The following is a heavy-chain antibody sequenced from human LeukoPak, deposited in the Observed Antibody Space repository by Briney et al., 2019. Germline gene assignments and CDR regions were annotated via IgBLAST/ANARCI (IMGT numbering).Heavy chain of an antibody. D-gene: IGHD3-10*01. J-gene: IGHJ4*02. V-gene: IGHV3-9*01. Sequence: GGSLRLSCAASGFNFDDYAMHWVRQAPGKGLEWVSGINWRSDTVAYVDSVKGRFTISRDNAKNSLYLQMNNLRAEDTAVYYCAREGDTMVRGPRESYWGQGTLVTVSS. CDR1: GFNFDDYA. CDR2: INWRSDTV. CDR3: AREGDTMVRGPRESY.